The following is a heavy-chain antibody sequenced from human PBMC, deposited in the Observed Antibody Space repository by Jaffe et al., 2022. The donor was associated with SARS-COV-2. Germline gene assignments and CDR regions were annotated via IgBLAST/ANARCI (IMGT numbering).Heavy chain of an antibody. CDR3: AKLLRYFDWLPEYYFDY. CDR2: ISGSGGST. Sequence: EVQLLESGGGLVQPGGSLRLSCAASGFTFSSYAMSWVRQAPGKGLEWVSAISGSGGSTYYADSVKGRFTISRDNSKNTLYLQMNSLRAEDTAVYYCAKLLRYFDWLPEYYFDYWGQGTLVTVSS. CDR1: GFTFSSYA. J-gene: IGHJ4*02. D-gene: IGHD3-9*01. V-gene: IGHV3-23*01.